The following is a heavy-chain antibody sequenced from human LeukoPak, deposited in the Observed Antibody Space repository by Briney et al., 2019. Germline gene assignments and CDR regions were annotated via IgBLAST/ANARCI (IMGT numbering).Heavy chain of an antibody. V-gene: IGHV1-18*01. CDR1: GYSFPSYG. D-gene: IGHD3-10*01. CDR3: ARIFYVSGTYYHFDY. J-gene: IGHJ4*02. CDR2: ISPYNDNT. Sequence: ASVKVSCKASGYSFPSYGISWVRQAPGQGPEWMGWISPYNDNTNYAQKLQGRATLTTDTSTSTAYMELRSLRSDDTAVYYCARIFYVSGTYYHFDYWGQETLVTVPS.